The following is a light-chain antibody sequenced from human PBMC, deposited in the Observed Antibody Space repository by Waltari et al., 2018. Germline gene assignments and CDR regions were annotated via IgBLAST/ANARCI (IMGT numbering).Light chain of an antibody. J-gene: IGLJ3*02. CDR1: SSNIGSNT. CDR2: SNN. CDR3: AAWDDSLNGWV. V-gene: IGLV1-44*01. Sequence: QSVLTQPPSASGTPGQRVTISCSGSSSNIGSNTVNWYQQLPGTAPKLLIYSNNKRPSGVPARCSGAKSGTSASVAISGLQSEDEADYYCAAWDDSLNGWVFGGGTKLTVL.